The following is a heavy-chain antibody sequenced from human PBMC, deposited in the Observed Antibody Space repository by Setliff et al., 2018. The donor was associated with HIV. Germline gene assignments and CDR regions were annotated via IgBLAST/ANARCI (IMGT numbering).Heavy chain of an antibody. Sequence: LSLTCTVSGGSLSSGSYYWTWIRQPAGKGLEWIGHIYTSGITNYNPSLKSRVTISVDTSKNQFSLKLSSVTAADTAVYYCVRGSDWGSFRYWGQGTLVTVSS. CDR2: IYTSGIT. V-gene: IGHV4-61*09. J-gene: IGHJ4*02. CDR3: VRGSDWGSFRY. D-gene: IGHD3-16*02. CDR1: GGSLSSGSYY.